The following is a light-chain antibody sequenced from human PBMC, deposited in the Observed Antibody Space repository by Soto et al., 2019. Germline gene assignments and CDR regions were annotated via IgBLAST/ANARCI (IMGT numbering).Light chain of an antibody. CDR2: GAS. CDR3: QQYEKWPPVT. J-gene: IGKJ5*01. V-gene: IGKV3-15*01. Sequence: EIVRTQSPATLSVSPGGVATFSCSSSQSVSSKLAWYQQKPGQAPRLLIYGASTRATGIPARFSGSGSGTDFSLTISSLQSEDCGVYYCQQYEKWPPVTFGQGTRLEIK. CDR1: QSVSSK.